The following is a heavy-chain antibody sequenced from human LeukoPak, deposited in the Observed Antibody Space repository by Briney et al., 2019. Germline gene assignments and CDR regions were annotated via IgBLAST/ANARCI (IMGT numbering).Heavy chain of an antibody. CDR1: GGSFSGYY. J-gene: IGHJ5*02. D-gene: IGHD3-22*01. CDR2: INHSGST. V-gene: IGHV4-34*01. CDR3: ARRRVTMIVVVSNWFDP. Sequence: PSETLSLTCAVYGGSFSGYYWSWIRQPPGKGLEWIGEINHSGSTNYNPSLKSRVTISVDTSKNQFSLKLSSVTAADTAVYYCARRRVTMIVVVSNWFDPWGQGTLVTVSS.